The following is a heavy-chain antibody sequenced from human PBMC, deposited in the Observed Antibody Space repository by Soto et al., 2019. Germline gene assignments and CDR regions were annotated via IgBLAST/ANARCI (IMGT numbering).Heavy chain of an antibody. CDR2: IKEDGSEE. V-gene: IGHV3-7*01. D-gene: IGHD3-9*01. Sequence: GGSLRLSCAASGFAFSSYWMSWVRQAPGQGLEWVANIKEDGSEEYYVDSVKGRFTISRDSAKNSLYLQMNSLRAEDTAVYYCATSSDTGYIFDFWGQGTLVTVSS. J-gene: IGHJ4*02. CDR1: GFAFSSYW. CDR3: ATSSDTGYIFDF.